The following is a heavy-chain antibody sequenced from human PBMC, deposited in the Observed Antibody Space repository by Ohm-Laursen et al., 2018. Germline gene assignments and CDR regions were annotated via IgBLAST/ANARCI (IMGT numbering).Heavy chain of an antibody. D-gene: IGHD6-6*01. Sequence: GSLRLSCAASAFTFSNYWMHWVRQVPGKGLVWVSRINSDGSTTNYADSVKGRFTISRDNAKNTLYLQMSSLRVEDTAVYYCTRNAAPRGGSSSAGTYYYGMDVWGQGTTVTVS. CDR2: INSDGSTT. V-gene: IGHV3-74*01. CDR1: AFTFSNYW. J-gene: IGHJ6*02. CDR3: TRNAAPRGGSSSAGTYYYGMDV.